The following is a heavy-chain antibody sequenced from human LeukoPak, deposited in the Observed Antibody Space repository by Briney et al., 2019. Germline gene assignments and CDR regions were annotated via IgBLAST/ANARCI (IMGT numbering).Heavy chain of an antibody. CDR3: ASQTGAKAFDF. Sequence: PGAALRLSCAASGLTFNTYWMGWIRRAPGKGLEWVASIKPDGSDKRYVDSVKGRFTVSRDNPKTSVFLQMNSLRAEDTAVYYCASQTGAKAFDFWGQGILVTVSS. J-gene: IGHJ4*02. V-gene: IGHV3-7*05. D-gene: IGHD1-14*01. CDR2: IKPDGSDK. CDR1: GLTFNTYW.